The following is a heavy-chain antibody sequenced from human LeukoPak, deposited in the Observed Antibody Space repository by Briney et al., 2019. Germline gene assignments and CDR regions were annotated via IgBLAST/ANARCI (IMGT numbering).Heavy chain of an antibody. CDR1: GFTFSDYY. CDR3: ARAYGQVYFDN. D-gene: IGHD3-10*01. V-gene: IGHV3-11*06. Sequence: PGGSLRLSCAASGFTFSDYYMSWIRQAPGKGLEWVSYISTGSSYTSYADSVKGRFTISRDNAKNSLSLQMNSLRAEDTAIYYCARAYGQVYFDNWGQGTLVTVSS. CDR2: ISTGSSYT. J-gene: IGHJ4*02.